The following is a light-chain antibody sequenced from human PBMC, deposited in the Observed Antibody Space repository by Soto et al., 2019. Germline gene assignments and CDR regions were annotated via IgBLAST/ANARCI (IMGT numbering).Light chain of an antibody. CDR3: QHYGISVPIT. CDR2: GAS. V-gene: IGKV3-20*01. J-gene: IGKJ3*01. Sequence: VLTQYPGTLALSPGERATLSCRASQSVINDYLAWFQQKPGQAPRLLIHGASSRAIGIPDRFSGGGSGTYFPLTIIILEPEDFSVYYCQHYGISVPITFGPGTKVDL. CDR1: QSVINDY.